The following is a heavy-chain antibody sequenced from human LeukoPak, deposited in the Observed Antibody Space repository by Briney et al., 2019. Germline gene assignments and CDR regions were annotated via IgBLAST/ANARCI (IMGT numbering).Heavy chain of an antibody. V-gene: IGHV1-2*02. J-gene: IGHJ4*02. Sequence: ASVKVSCKASGYTFTGYYMHWVRQAPGQGLEWMGWINPNSGGTNYARKFQGRVTMTRDTSISTAYMELSRLRSDDTAVYYCARDFWSGSAHFDYWGQGTLVTVSS. CDR1: GYTFTGYY. CDR3: ARDFWSGSAHFDY. CDR2: INPNSGGT. D-gene: IGHD3-3*01.